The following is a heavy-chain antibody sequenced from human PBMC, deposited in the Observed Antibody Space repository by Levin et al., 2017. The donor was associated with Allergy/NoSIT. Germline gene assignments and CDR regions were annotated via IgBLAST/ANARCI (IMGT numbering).Heavy chain of an antibody. Sequence: SETLSLTCAVSGGSFGGYFWSWLRQPPGKGPEWIGEVSHGGFTTYNPSLKSRVAISVDASRNEFSLKLDHVTAADTAVYYCAVFSLRYGTFERWGQGTMVTGSS. CDR2: VSHGGFT. CDR3: AVFSLRYGTFER. J-gene: IGHJ3*02. V-gene: IGHV4-34*01. D-gene: IGHD4-17*01. CDR1: GGSFGGYF.